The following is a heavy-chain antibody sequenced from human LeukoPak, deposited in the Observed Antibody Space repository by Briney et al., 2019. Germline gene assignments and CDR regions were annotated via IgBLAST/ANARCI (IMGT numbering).Heavy chain of an antibody. J-gene: IGHJ6*02. D-gene: IGHD1-14*01. V-gene: IGHV3-9*01. CDR1: GFTFDDYA. CDR2: ITWNSGSI. CDR3: AKDITGGMVSMDV. Sequence: PGRSLRLSCAASGFTFDDYAMHWVRQAPGKGLQWVSGITWNSGSIGYADSVQGRFTISRDNAKNFLYLQMNSLRPEDTALYYCAKDITGGMVSMDVWGQGTTVTVYS.